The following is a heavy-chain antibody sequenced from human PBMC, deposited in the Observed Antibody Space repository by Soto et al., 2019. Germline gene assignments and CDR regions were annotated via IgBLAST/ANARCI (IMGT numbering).Heavy chain of an antibody. CDR1: GLTFSSYS. Sequence: PDGSLRLSCAASGLTFSSYSMNWVRQAPGKGREWVSPISSSSSYIYYADSVKGRFTISRDNAKNSLYLQTKSLRAEDTAVSYYARVPGYVEDYYYYGMDVWGQGTTVTVSS. D-gene: IGHD6-13*01. CDR2: ISSSSSYI. J-gene: IGHJ6*02. CDR3: ARVPGYVEDYYYYGMDV. V-gene: IGHV3-21*01.